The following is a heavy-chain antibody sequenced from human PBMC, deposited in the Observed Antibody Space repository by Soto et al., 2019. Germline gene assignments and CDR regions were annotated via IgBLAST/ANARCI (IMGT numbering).Heavy chain of an antibody. CDR3: ARDHGTMVRGVIPYGMDV. CDR2: INAGNGNT. CDR1: GYTFTSYA. D-gene: IGHD3-10*01. V-gene: IGHV1-3*01. Sequence: ASVKVSCKASGYTFTSYAMHWVRQAPGQRLEWMGWINAGNGNTKYSQKFQGRVTITRDTSASTAYMELSSLRSEDTAVYYCARDHGTMVRGVIPYGMDVWGQGTTVTVSS. J-gene: IGHJ6*02.